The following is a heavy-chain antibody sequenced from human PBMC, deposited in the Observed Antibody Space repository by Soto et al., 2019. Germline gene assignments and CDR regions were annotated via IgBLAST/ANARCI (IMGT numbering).Heavy chain of an antibody. CDR3: ARDGGPTTRYYDFWSGTIYYFDY. CDR1: GYTFTSYG. CDR2: ISAYNGNT. D-gene: IGHD3-3*01. V-gene: IGHV1-18*01. Sequence: ASVKVSCKASGYTFTSYGISWVRRAPGQGLEWMGWISAYNGNTNYAQKLQGRVTMTTDTSTSTAYMELRSLRSDDTAVYYCARDGGPTTRYYDFWSGTIYYFDYWGQGTLVTVSS. J-gene: IGHJ4*02.